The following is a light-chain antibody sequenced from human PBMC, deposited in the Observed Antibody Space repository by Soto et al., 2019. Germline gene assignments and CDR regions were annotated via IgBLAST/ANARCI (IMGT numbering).Light chain of an antibody. CDR3: SSYTSSSTLV. J-gene: IGLJ2*01. CDR2: EVS. Sequence: QSALTQPASVSGSPGQSITISCTGTSSDLGTYDYVSWYQEHPGKVPKLLIYEVSNRPSGVSNRFSGSKSGYTASLTISGLQADDEADYYCSSYTSSSTLVFGGGTKLTVL. CDR1: SSDLGTYDY. V-gene: IGLV2-14*01.